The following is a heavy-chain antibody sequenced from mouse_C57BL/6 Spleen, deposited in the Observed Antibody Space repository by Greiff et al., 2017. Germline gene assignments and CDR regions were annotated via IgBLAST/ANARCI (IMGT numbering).Heavy chain of an antibody. J-gene: IGHJ1*03. CDR2: ISSGSSTI. CDR1: GFTFSDYG. D-gene: IGHD4-1*01. CDR3: AREGTGYWYFDG. Sequence: EVKLMESGGGLVKPGGSLKLSCAASGFTFSDYGMHWVRQAPEKGLEWVAYISSGSSTIYYADTVKGRFTISRDNAKNTLFLQMTSLRSEDTAMYYCAREGTGYWYFDGWGTGTTVTVSS. V-gene: IGHV5-17*01.